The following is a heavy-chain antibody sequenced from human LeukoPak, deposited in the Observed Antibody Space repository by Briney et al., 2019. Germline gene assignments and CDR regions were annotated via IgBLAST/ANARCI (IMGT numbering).Heavy chain of an antibody. D-gene: IGHD4/OR15-4a*01. J-gene: IGHJ4*02. CDR2: INLEGSQK. Sequence: GGSLRLSCAASGLIFSKYWMTWVRQAPGKGLEWVANINLEGSQKYYVDSLKGRFTISRDNANNLLYQQMNSLRAEDTAVYYCARDVDYANPRHDYWGQGTLVTVSS. CDR1: GLIFSKYW. CDR3: ARDVDYANPRHDY. V-gene: IGHV3-7*01.